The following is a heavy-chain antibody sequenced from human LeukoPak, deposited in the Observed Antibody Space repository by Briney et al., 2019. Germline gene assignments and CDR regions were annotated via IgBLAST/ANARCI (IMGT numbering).Heavy chain of an antibody. CDR2: IYHSGST. CDR3: ARVLGEGTMIVVVERDNWFDP. CDR1: GYSISSGYY. J-gene: IGHJ5*02. D-gene: IGHD3-22*01. V-gene: IGHV4-38-2*02. Sequence: SETLSPTCTVSGYSISSGYYWGWIRQPPGKGLEWIGSIYHSGSTYYNPSLKSRVTISVDTSKNQFSLKLSSVTAADTAVYCCARVLGEGTMIVVVERDNWFDPWGQGTLVTVSS.